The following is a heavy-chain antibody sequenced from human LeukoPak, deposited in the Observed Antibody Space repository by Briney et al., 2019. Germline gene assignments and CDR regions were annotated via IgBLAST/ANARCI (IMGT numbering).Heavy chain of an antibody. D-gene: IGHD2-2*01. CDR2: IIPIFGTA. J-gene: IGHJ6*03. V-gene: IGHV1-69*05. Sequence: SVKVSRKASGGTFSSYAISWVRQAPGQGLEWMGGIIPIFGTANYAQKFQGRVTITTDESTSTAYMELSSLRSEDTAVYYCATTLPRNCSSTSCRSYYYYYYMDVWGKGTTVTVSS. CDR3: ATTLPRNCSSTSCRSYYYYYYMDV. CDR1: GGTFSSYA.